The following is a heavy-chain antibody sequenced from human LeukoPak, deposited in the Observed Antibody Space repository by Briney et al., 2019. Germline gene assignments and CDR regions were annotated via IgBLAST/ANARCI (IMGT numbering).Heavy chain of an antibody. J-gene: IGHJ4*02. CDR3: ARAHSGTYYLFDY. CDR2: IYYSGST. Sequence: GSLRLSCTASGFTFGDYAMSWVRQPPGKGLEWIGYIYYSGSTNYNPSLKSRSTISVDTSKNQFSLKLNSVTAADTAVYYCARAHSGTYYLFDYWGQGTLVTVSS. D-gene: IGHD1-26*01. V-gene: IGHV4-59*01. CDR1: GFTFGDYA.